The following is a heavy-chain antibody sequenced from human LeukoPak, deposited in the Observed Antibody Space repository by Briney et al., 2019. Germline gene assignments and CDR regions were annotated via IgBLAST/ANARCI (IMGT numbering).Heavy chain of an antibody. CDR1: GFSVSSNY. Sequence: GGSLRLSCAASGFSVSSNYMSWVRQAPGKGLEYVSVLYHDGGTYSADSVKGRFTISRDNSKNTLYLQMNSLRVEDTAMYYCVHGWASYGSGCSEFFDYWGQGSLVTVSS. CDR3: VHGWASYGSGCSEFFDY. J-gene: IGHJ4*02. D-gene: IGHD3-10*01. CDR2: LYHDGGT. V-gene: IGHV3-53*01.